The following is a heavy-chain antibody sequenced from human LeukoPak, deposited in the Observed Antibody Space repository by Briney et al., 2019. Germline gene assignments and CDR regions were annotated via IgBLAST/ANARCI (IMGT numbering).Heavy chain of an antibody. Sequence: GGSLRLSCAASGFPFSRYWMTWVRQAPGKGLEWVANIKQDGSETYYVDAVKGRFTISRDNAKNSLYLQMNSLRVDDTAVYFCARGRYSGYMYYFDYWGQGTLVTVSS. J-gene: IGHJ4*02. D-gene: IGHD5-12*01. CDR1: GFPFSRYW. CDR2: IKQDGSET. V-gene: IGHV3-7*01. CDR3: ARGRYSGYMYYFDY.